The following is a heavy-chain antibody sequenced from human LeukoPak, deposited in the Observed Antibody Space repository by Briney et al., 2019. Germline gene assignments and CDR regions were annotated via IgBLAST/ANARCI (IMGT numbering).Heavy chain of an antibody. V-gene: IGHV4-34*01. CDR2: INHSGST. J-gene: IGHJ4*02. CDR1: GGSFSGYY. D-gene: IGHD3-10*01. Sequence: PSETLSLTCAVYGGSFSGYYWSWIRQPPGKGLEWIGEINHSGSTNYNPSLKSRVTISVDTSKNQFSLKLSSVTAADTAVYYCARQTDRIRIQVYYFDYWGQGTLVTVSS. CDR3: ARQTDRIRIQVYYFDY.